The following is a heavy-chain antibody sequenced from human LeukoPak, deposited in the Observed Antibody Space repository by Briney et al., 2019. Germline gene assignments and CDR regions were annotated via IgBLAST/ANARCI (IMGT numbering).Heavy chain of an antibody. V-gene: IGHV3-23*01. Sequence: PGGSLRLSCAASGFTFITYAVSWVRQAPGKGLQWVSAIGGSGYSTYYADSVRGRFTISRDNSKNTLYLQMHSLRAEDSAVYYCAKNLTLTYFNYWGQGTLVTVSS. J-gene: IGHJ4*02. D-gene: IGHD4-17*01. CDR2: IGGSGYST. CDR1: GFTFITYA. CDR3: AKNLTLTYFNY.